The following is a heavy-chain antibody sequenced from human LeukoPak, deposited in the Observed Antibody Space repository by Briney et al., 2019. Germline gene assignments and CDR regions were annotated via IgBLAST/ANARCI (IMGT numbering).Heavy chain of an antibody. D-gene: IGHD2-2*01. CDR2: IYYSGST. CDR3: ARGWYQQRWFDP. J-gene: IGHJ5*02. V-gene: IGHV4-30-4*01. CDR1: GGSISSGDYY. Sequence: SETLSLTCTVSGGSISSGDYYWSWIRQPPGKGLEWIGYIYYSGSTYYNPSLKSRVTISVDTSKNQFSLKLSSVTAADTAVYYCARGWYQQRWFDPWGRGTLVTVSS.